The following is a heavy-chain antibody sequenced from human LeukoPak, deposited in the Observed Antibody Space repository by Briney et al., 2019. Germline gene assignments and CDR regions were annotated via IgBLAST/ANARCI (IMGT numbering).Heavy chain of an antibody. CDR3: TTSPSYSYGTDDAFDI. CDR1: GFTYSNAW. CDR2: IKGKTDGGTT. V-gene: IGHV3-15*01. Sequence: GGSLRLSCAASGFTYSNAWMSWVRQAPGKGLEWVGRIKGKTDGGTTDYAAPVKGRFTISRDDSKNTLYLQMNSLKTEDTAVYYCTTSPSYSYGTDDAFDIWGQGTMVTVSS. J-gene: IGHJ3*02. D-gene: IGHD5-18*01.